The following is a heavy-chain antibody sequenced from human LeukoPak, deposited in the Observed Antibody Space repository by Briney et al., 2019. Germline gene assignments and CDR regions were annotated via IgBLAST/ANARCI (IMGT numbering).Heavy chain of an antibody. CDR2: IYYSGST. D-gene: IGHD6-13*01. CDR3: ARRAGGISATGTRPFDY. CDR1: GASFSSSTYY. V-gene: IGHV4-39*01. J-gene: IGHJ4*02. Sequence: SETLSLTCTVSGASFSSSTYYWGWIRQPPGKGLEWIGSIYYSGSTYYNPSLKSQVTMSVDTSKNQFSLKLSSVTAADTAVYYCARRAGGISATGTRPFDYWGQGTLVTVSS.